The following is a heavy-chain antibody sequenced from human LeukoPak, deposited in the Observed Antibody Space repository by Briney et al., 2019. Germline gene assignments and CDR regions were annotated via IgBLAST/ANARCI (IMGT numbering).Heavy chain of an antibody. J-gene: IGHJ4*02. CDR1: GYTFTSYG. Sequence: ASVKVSCKASGYTFTSYGISWMRQAPGQGLEWMGWISAYNGNTNYAQKLQGRVTMTTDTSTSTAYMELRSLRSDDTAVYYCASTKNPGYFDYWGQGTLVTVSS. D-gene: IGHD1-1*01. CDR3: ASTKNPGYFDY. V-gene: IGHV1-18*01. CDR2: ISAYNGNT.